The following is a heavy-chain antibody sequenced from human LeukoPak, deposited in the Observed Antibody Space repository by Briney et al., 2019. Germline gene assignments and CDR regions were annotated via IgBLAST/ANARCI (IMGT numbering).Heavy chain of an antibody. CDR3: ARGRVVVVAATNWFDP. CDR1: GYTLTSYY. V-gene: IGHV1-46*01. D-gene: IGHD2-15*01. J-gene: IGHJ5*02. Sequence: VASVKVSCKASGYTLTSYYMHWVRQASGQGLEWMGIINPSGGSTSYAQKFQGRVTMTRNTSTSTVYMELSSLRSEDTAVYYCARGRVVVVAATNWFDPWGQGTLVTVSS. CDR2: INPSGGST.